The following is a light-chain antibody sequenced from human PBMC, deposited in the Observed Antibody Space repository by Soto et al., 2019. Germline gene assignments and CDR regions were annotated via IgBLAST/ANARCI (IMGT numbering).Light chain of an antibody. J-gene: IGLJ1*01. V-gene: IGLV2-11*01. CDR3: CSYAGSDTYV. CDR1: SSDVGGYNY. CDR2: DVS. Sequence: QSVLTQPRSVSGSPGQSVTISCTGTSSDVGGYNYVSWYQQHPGKAPKLMIYDVSKRPSGVPDRFSGSKSGNTAPLTISGLQAEEEAEYYCCSYAGSDTYVFGTGTKVTV.